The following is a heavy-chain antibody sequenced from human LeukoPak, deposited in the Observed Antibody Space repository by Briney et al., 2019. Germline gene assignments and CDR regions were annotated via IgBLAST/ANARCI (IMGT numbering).Heavy chain of an antibody. D-gene: IGHD2-8*01. CDR3: ATVSTYYYYYYMDV. CDR2: INHSGST. J-gene: IGHJ6*03. CDR1: GGSFSGYY. Sequence: PSETLSLTCAVYGGSFSGYYWSWIRQPPGKGLEWIGEINHSGSTNYNPSLKSRVTISVDTSKNQFSLKLSSVTAADTAVYYCATVSTYYYYYYMDVWGKGTTATISS. V-gene: IGHV4-34*01.